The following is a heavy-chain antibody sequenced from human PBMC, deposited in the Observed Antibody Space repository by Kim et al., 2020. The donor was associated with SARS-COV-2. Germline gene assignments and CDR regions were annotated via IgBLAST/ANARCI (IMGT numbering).Heavy chain of an antibody. CDR1: GGTFSSYA. D-gene: IGHD3-22*01. CDR3: ALERYYYDSSNYLGRFDP. CDR2: IIPILGIP. V-gene: IGHV1-69*04. J-gene: IGHJ5*02. Sequence: SVKVSCKASGGTFSSYAISWVRQAPGQGLEWMGRIIPILGIPNYAQKFQGRVTLTADKSTSTAYMELSSLRSEDTAVYYCALERYYYDSSNYLGRFDPWGQGTLVTVSS.